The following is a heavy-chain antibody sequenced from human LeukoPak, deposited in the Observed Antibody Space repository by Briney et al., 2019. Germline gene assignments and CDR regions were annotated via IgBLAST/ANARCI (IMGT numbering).Heavy chain of an antibody. CDR2: IKQDGSEK. J-gene: IGHJ4*02. D-gene: IGHD6-13*01. V-gene: IGHV3-7*01. CDR3: ARIAVAGFDY. CDR1: GFTVSSYW. Sequence: GGSLRLSCAASGFTVSSYWMSWARQAPGKGLEWVANIKQDGSEKYYVDSVKGRFTISRDNAKNSLYLQMNSLRAEDTAVYYCARIAVAGFDYWGQATLVTVSS.